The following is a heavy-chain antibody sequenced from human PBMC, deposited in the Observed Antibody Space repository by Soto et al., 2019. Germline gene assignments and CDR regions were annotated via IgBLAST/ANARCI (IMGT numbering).Heavy chain of an antibody. CDR1: GFTFSSYG. Sequence: QVQLVESGGGVVQPGRSLRLSCAASGFTFSSYGMHWVRQAPGKGLEWVAVIWYDGSNKYYADSVKGRFTISRDNSKNTLYLQMNSLRAEVTAVYYCARDVGDYYFDYWGQGTLVTVSS. J-gene: IGHJ4*02. V-gene: IGHV3-33*01. D-gene: IGHD2-21*02. CDR3: ARDVGDYYFDY. CDR2: IWYDGSNK.